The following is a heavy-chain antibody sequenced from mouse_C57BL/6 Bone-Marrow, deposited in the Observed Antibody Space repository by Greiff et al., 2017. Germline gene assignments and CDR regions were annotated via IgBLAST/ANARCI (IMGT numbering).Heavy chain of an antibody. CDR2: IHPSDSDT. CDR1: GYTFTSYW. Sequence: QVQLQQPGAELVKPGASVKVSCKASGYTFTSYWMHWVKQRPGQGLEWIGRIHPSDSDTNYNQKFKGKATLTVDKSSITAYMHRSSLTSEDSAVYYCAIWASMYYYGSILYYYAMDYWGQGTSVTVSS. CDR3: AIWASMYYYGSILYYYAMDY. D-gene: IGHD1-1*01. V-gene: IGHV1-74*01. J-gene: IGHJ4*01.